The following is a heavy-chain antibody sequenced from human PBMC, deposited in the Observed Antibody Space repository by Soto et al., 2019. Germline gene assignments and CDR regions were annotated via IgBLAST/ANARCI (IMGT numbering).Heavy chain of an antibody. J-gene: IGHJ4*02. CDR3: SKDGLSDSPAAIDY. Sequence: GSLRLSCAASGFTFTKSGMSWVRQAPGKGLEWVAGIGGSGRKTYYADSVKGRFSISRDNSKNSLFLQMNSLSADDTAIYYCSKDGLSDSPAAIDYWGLGTLVTVSS. CDR2: IGGSGRKT. D-gene: IGHD6-13*01. CDR1: GFTFTKSG. V-gene: IGHV3-23*01.